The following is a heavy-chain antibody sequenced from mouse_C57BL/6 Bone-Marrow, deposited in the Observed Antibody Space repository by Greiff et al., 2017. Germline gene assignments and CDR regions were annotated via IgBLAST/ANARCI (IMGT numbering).Heavy chain of an antibody. V-gene: IGHV1-50*01. J-gene: IGHJ3*01. CDR3: ARGGTAAY. CDR1: GYTFPSYW. CDR2: IDPSDSYT. Sequence: QVQLQQPGAELVKPGASVKLSCKASGYTFPSYWMQWVKQRPGQGLEWIGEIDPSDSYTNYNQKFKGKATLTVDTSSSTAYMQLSSLTSEDSAVYYWARGGTAAYWGQGTLVTVSA. D-gene: IGHD1-2*01.